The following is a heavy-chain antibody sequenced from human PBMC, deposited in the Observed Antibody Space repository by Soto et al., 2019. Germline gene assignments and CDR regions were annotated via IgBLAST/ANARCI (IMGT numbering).Heavy chain of an antibody. CDR2: ISYDGSNK. V-gene: IGHV3-30-3*01. CDR3: ARDVPSLITYPDY. J-gene: IGHJ4*02. Sequence: GGSLRLSCAASGFTFSIYAMHWVRQAPGKGLEWVAVISYDGSNKYYADSVKGRFTISRDNSKNTLYLQMNSLRAEDTAVYYCARDVPSLITYPDYWGQGTLVTVSS. D-gene: IGHD3-16*02. CDR1: GFTFSIYA.